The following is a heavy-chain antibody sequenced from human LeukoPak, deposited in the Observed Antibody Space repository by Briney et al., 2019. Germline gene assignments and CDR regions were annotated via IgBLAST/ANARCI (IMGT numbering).Heavy chain of an antibody. J-gene: IGHJ3*02. CDR1: GFTLNNYW. CDR2: MNQDGSKQ. V-gene: IGHV3-7*04. D-gene: IGHD3-22*01. Sequence: GGSLRLSCAASGFTLNNYWMTWVRQAPGKGLEWVANMNQDGSKQYYVDSVRGRFTMSRDNAKDSLYLQMNSLRAEDTAVYYCSRGDSGSYIGWAFDMWGQGTMVTVSS. CDR3: SRGDSGSYIGWAFDM.